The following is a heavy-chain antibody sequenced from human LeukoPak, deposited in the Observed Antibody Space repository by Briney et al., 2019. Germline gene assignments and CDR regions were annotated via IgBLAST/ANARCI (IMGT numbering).Heavy chain of an antibody. CDR1: GGSFSGYY. V-gene: IGHV4-34*01. Sequence: SETLSLTCAVYGGSFSGYYWSWIRQPPGKGLEWIGEINHSGSTNYNPSLKSRGTISVDTSKNQFSLKLSSVTAADTAVYYCARGGGSVDYWGQGTLVTVSS. D-gene: IGHD2-15*01. CDR2: INHSGST. J-gene: IGHJ4*02. CDR3: ARGGGSVDY.